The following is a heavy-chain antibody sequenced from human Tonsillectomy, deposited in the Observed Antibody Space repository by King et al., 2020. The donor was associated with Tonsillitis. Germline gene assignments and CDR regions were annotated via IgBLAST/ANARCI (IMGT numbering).Heavy chain of an antibody. CDR2: ISAYNGNT. V-gene: IGHV1-18*04. J-gene: IGHJ3*02. Sequence: QLVQSGAEVKKPGASVKVSCKASGYTFTSYAISWVRQAPGQGLEWMGWISAYNGNTNYAQKFQGRVTMTTDTSTGTAYMDLRSLGSDDTAVYYCARADDSSGYYNAFDIWGQGTMVTVSS. CDR3: ARADDSSGYYNAFDI. D-gene: IGHD3-22*01. CDR1: GYTFTSYA.